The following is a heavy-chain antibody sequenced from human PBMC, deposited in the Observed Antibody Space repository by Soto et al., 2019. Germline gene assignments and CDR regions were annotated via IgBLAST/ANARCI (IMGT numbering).Heavy chain of an antibody. Sequence: SETLSLTCSVSSGSISSTTYYWAWILHPPGRGLEWLGSIYYSVSTYYNPSLKSRGTISIDVSKTHFSLKLRAVTAADTAVYYCARQPDFPGIAVSGKGYFDYWVQGTLVTVSS. CDR2: IYYSVST. CDR1: SGSISSTTYY. D-gene: IGHD6-19*01. V-gene: IGHV4-39*01. J-gene: IGHJ4*02. CDR3: ARQPDFPGIAVSGKGYFDY.